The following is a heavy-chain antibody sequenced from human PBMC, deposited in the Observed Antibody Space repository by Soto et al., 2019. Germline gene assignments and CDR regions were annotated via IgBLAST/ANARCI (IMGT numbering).Heavy chain of an antibody. D-gene: IGHD3-10*01. CDR1: GYTFTSYA. J-gene: IGHJ3*02. CDR2: INAGNGNT. Sequence: ASVKVSCKASGYTFTSYAMHWVRQAPGQRLEWMGWINAGNGNTKYSQKFQGRVTITRDTSASTAYMELSSLRSEDTAVYYCAIITMVRGEDAFDIWGQGTMVTVSS. CDR3: AIITMVRGEDAFDI. V-gene: IGHV1-3*01.